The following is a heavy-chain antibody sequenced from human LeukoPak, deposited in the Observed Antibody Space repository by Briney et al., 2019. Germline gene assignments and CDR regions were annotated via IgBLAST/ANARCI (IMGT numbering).Heavy chain of an antibody. Sequence: PSESLSLTCTVSGGSISSYYWSWIRQPPGKGLEWIGYIYYSGSTNYNPSLKSRVTISVDTSKNQFSLKLSSVTAADTAVYYCARGDSAYDSSGPHLDWFDPWGQGTLFTVSS. J-gene: IGHJ5*02. CDR2: IYYSGST. V-gene: IGHV4-59*08. D-gene: IGHD3-22*01. CDR3: ARGDSAYDSSGPHLDWFDP. CDR1: GGSISSYY.